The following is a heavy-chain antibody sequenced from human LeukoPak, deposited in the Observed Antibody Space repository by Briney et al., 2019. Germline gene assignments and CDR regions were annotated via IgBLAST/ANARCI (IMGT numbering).Heavy chain of an antibody. V-gene: IGHV1-46*01. CDR3: ARGERRITIFGVVIYYYGMDV. CDR1: GYTFTSYY. D-gene: IGHD3-3*01. CDR2: INPSGGST. J-gene: IGHJ6*02. Sequence: ASVKVSCKASGYTFTSYYMHWVRQAPGQGLEWMGIINPSGGSTSYAQKFQGRVTMTRDTSTSTAYMELSSLRSEDTAVYYCARGERRITIFGVVIYYYGMDVWGQGTTVTVSS.